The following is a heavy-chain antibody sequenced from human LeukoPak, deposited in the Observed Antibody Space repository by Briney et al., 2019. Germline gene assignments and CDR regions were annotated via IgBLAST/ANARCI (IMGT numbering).Heavy chain of an antibody. CDR3: ARVGVAGTQGLDY. D-gene: IGHD6-19*01. CDR2: VYYSGTT. V-gene: IGHV4-39*07. CDR1: GDSISLSFYY. Sequence: SETLSLTCSVSGDSISLSFYYWGWIRQPPGKALEWIGSVYYSGTTSYNPSLKSRVTISVDTSKNQFSLKLSSVTAADTAVYYCARVGVAGTQGLDYWGQGTLVTVSS. J-gene: IGHJ4*02.